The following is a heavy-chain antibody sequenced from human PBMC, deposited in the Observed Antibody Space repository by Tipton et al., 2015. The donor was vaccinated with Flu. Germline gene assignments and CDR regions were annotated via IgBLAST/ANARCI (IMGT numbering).Heavy chain of an antibody. CDR2: IYYSGTT. J-gene: IGHJ5*02. D-gene: IGHD4-11*01. Sequence: TLSLTCTVSGGSISSYYWNWIRQPPGKGLEWIANIYYSGTTNYNPSLKSRVTISVDTSKNQFSLRLTSVTAADTAVYYCARRDYSNYVSDPKNWFDPWGQGTLVTVSS. V-gene: IGHV4-59*08. CDR1: GGSISSYY. CDR3: ARRDYSNYVSDPKNWFDP.